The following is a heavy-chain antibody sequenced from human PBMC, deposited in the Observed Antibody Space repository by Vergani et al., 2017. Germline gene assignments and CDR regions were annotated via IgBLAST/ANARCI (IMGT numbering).Heavy chain of an antibody. D-gene: IGHD3-22*01. CDR1: GFIFSSYG. CDR2: ISYDGSYK. V-gene: IGHV3-30*18. Sequence: QVQLVESGGGVVQPGRSLRLSCAAPGFIFSSYGIHWVRQAPGKGLEWVAVISYDGSYKYYADSVKGRFTISRDNPKNTLYLQMNSLRAEDTAVYYCAKSASYYDSSGYYYFDYWGQGTLVTVSS. CDR3: AKSASYYDSSGYYYFDY. J-gene: IGHJ4*02.